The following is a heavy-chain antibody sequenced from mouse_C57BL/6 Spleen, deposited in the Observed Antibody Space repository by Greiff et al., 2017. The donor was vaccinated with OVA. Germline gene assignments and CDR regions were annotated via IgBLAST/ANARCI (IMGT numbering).Heavy chain of an antibody. CDR1: GFSFTSYG. CDR2: IWGGGST. J-gene: IGHJ4*01. Sequence: QVQLKESGPGLVAPSQSLSITCTVSGFSFTSYGVDWVRQPPGKGLEWLGVIWGGGSTNYTSALMSRLSISTDNSKRQFFFKLNSLQTDDTALYFFSKPVYYGSRGYAMDYWGPGTSVTVSS. D-gene: IGHD1-1*01. CDR3: SKPVYYGSRGYAMDY. V-gene: IGHV2-9*01.